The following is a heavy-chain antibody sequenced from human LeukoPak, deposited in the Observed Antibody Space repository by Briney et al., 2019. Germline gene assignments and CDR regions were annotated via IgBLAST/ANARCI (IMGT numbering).Heavy chain of an antibody. J-gene: IGHJ4*02. CDR3: ARDLYYYGSGSHGY. CDR2: INSDGSST. V-gene: IGHV3-74*01. CDR1: GHPFNSHW. D-gene: IGHD3-10*01. Sequence: GGSLRLSCTPSGHPFNSHWMHCVPHSPGKGLVWVSRINSDGSSTSYADSVKGRFTISRDNAKNTLYLQMNSLRAEDTAVYYCARDLYYYGSGSHGYWGQGTLVTVSS.